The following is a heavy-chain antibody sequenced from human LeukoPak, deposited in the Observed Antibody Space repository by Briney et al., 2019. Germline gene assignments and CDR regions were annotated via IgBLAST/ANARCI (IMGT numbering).Heavy chain of an antibody. D-gene: IGHD3-10*01. CDR1: GVTKGSYE. J-gene: IGHJ5*02. CDR2: ISTGGSNR. V-gene: IGHV3-48*03. CDR3: SRGNYYYGSGTYYHHNWFDP. Sequence: GGSLRLSGEARGVTKGSYEMRWARQAKGKGVEGVSYISTGGSNRLYAYSVKGRFTISRDNDKNSLYVKMKRVREEDTAVYYCSRGNYYYGSGTYYHHNWFDPWGQGTLVTVSS.